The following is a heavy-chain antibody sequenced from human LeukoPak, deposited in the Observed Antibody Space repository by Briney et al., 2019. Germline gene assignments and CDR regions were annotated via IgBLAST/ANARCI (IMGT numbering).Heavy chain of an antibody. CDR1: GFTFSSYD. CDR3: AKLPGGIEVAGTDYFDY. Sequence: GGSLRLSCAASGFTFSSYDMHWVRQATGKGLEWVSAIGTAGDTYYPGSVKGRCTISRENAKNSLYLQMNSLRAEDTALYYCAKLPGGIEVAGTDYFDYWGQGTLVTVSS. V-gene: IGHV3-13*01. D-gene: IGHD6-19*01. CDR2: IGTAGDT. J-gene: IGHJ4*02.